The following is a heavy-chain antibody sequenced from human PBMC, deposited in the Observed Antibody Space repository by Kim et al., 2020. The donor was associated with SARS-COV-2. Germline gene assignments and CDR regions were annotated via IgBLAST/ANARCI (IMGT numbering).Heavy chain of an antibody. J-gene: IGHJ4*02. V-gene: IGHV3-11*05. D-gene: IGHD6-19*01. CDR2: ISSSSSYT. Sequence: GSLRLSCAASGFTFSDYYMSRIRQAPGKGLEWVSYISSSSSYTNYADPVKGRFTISRDNAKNSLYLQMNSLRAEDTAVYYCASDPNSSCRYWWGQGTLV. CDR3: ASDPNSSCRYW. CDR1: GFTFSDYY.